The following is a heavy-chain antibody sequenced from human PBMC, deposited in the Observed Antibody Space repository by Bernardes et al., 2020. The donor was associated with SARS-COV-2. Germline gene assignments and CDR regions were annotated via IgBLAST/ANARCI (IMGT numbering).Heavy chain of an antibody. D-gene: IGHD3-16*01. Sequence: VKVSCKASGYTFTGYYMHWVRQAPGQGLEWMGWINPNSGGTNSAQKFQGRVTMTRDTSISTAYMELSRLRSDDTAVYYCARGAGPGHYYYYGMDVWGQGTTVTVSS. CDR3: ARGAGPGHYYYYGMDV. V-gene: IGHV1-2*02. J-gene: IGHJ6*02. CDR2: INPNSGGT. CDR1: GYTFTGYY.